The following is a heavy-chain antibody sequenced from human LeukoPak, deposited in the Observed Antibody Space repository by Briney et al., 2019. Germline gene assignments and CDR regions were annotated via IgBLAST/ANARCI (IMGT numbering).Heavy chain of an antibody. J-gene: IGHJ4*02. CDR2: INGDGSTT. Sequence: GGSLRLSCTASGFTFSTYWINWVRQSPGKGLVWVALINGDGSTTTHVDSVKGRFTISRDNAKNTAYLQMNSLRDEDTAVYFCARDYAGSPDYWGQGTLVTVSA. D-gene: IGHD3-10*01. V-gene: IGHV3-74*03. CDR1: GFTFSTYW. CDR3: ARDYAGSPDY.